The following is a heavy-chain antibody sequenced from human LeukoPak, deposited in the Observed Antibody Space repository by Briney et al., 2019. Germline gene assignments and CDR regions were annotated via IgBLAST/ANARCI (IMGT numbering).Heavy chain of an antibody. Sequence: ASVKVSCKASGYTFTSYGISWVRQAPGQGLGWMGWISAYNGNTNYAQKLQGRVTMTTDTSTGTAYMELRSLRSDDTAVYYCARDPTIAVADYYFDYWGQGTLVTVSS. J-gene: IGHJ4*02. D-gene: IGHD6-19*01. CDR3: ARDPTIAVADYYFDY. CDR1: GYTFTSYG. CDR2: ISAYNGNT. V-gene: IGHV1-18*01.